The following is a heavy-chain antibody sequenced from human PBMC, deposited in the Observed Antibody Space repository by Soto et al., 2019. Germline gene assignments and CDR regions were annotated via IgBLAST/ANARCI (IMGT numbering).Heavy chain of an antibody. CDR3: ARGRGVAALLNYYYYGMDV. D-gene: IGHD6-6*01. CDR1: GGSFSGYY. CDR2: INHSGST. V-gene: IGHV4-34*01. Sequence: SETLSLTCAVYGGSFSGYYWIWIRQPPGKGLEWIGEINHSGSTNYNPSLKSRVTISVDTSKNQFSLKLSSVTAADTAVYYCARGRGVAALLNYYYYGMDVWGQGTTVTVSS. J-gene: IGHJ6*02.